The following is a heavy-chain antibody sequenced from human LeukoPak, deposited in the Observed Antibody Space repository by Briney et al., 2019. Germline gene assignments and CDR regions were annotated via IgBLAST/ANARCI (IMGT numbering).Heavy chain of an antibody. CDR2: IHHTGST. Sequence: SETLSLTCTVSGGSLNDYYWSWLRQPPGRGLEWIGCIHHTGSTKYNPSLNSRVTMSVDTSKNEFSLRLKSVTAADTAVYYCASYYASGTYSGYVDYWGQGALVTV. CDR3: ASYYASGTYSGYVDY. V-gene: IGHV4-59*01. CDR1: GGSLNDYY. J-gene: IGHJ4*02. D-gene: IGHD3-10*01.